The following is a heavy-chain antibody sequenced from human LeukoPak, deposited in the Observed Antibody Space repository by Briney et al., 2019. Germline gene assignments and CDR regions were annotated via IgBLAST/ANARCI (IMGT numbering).Heavy chain of an antibody. CDR2: IYPGGVT. D-gene: IGHD3-22*01. Sequence: GGSLRLSCAASGLTINTNYMNWVRQAPGRGLEWLSVIYPGGVTKYAESVKGRFTVSRDIAKNTVYLEMNDLRAEDTALYYCAREIGYYFDSDDSRLRGRLDVWGKGTSVTVSS. CDR1: GLTINTNY. J-gene: IGHJ6*04. V-gene: IGHV3-53*01. CDR3: AREIGYYFDSDDSRLRGRLDV.